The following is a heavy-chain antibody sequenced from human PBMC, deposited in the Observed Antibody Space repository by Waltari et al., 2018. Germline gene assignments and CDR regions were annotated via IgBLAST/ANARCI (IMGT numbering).Heavy chain of an antibody. CDR1: GYSMNSNSW. J-gene: IGHJ4*02. D-gene: IGHD1-26*01. V-gene: IGHV4-4*02. Sequence: QLQLQASGPGLVKPSGTLSLTCTVSGYSMNSNSWWSWVRQPPEKGLDWIGQIHRSGRSNYNPSLESRVTISLDTSNRQFSLKLTSTTAADTAVYYCARDRGIGLYFDSWGQGTLVTVSP. CDR3: ARDRGIGLYFDS. CDR2: IHRSGRS.